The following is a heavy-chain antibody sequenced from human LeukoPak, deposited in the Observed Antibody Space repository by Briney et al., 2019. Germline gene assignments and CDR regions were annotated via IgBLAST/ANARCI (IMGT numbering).Heavy chain of an antibody. J-gene: IGHJ4*02. CDR1: GYSFTSYW. Sequence: GESLKISCKGSGYSFTSYWIGWVRQMPGKGLKWMGIIYPGDSDTRYSPSFQGQVTISADKSISTAYLQWSSLKASDTAMYYCARPHYDFWSGSADYFDYWGQGTLVTVSS. CDR3: ARPHYDFWSGSADYFDY. V-gene: IGHV5-51*01. D-gene: IGHD3-3*01. CDR2: IYPGDSDT.